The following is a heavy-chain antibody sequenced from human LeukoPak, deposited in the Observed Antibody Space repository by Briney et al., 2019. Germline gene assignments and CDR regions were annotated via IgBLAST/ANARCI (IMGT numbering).Heavy chain of an antibody. D-gene: IGHD4-17*01. CDR2: INPNTGGT. V-gene: IGHV1-2*02. Sequence: ASVKVSCKASGYTLTGYFMHWVRQAPGQGREWVGWINPNTGGTHYAQRFQGRVTLTRDTSINTAYMDLNRLTSDDTAVYYCVKDTTTQDAFDIWGQGTMVTVSS. CDR3: VKDTTTQDAFDI. J-gene: IGHJ3*02. CDR1: GYTLTGYF.